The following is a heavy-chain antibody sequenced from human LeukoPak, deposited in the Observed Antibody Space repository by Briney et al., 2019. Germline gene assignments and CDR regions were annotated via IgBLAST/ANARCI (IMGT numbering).Heavy chain of an antibody. J-gene: IGHJ4*02. V-gene: IGHV4-39*07. Sequence: PSETLPLTCAVSGGSISSNSYYWGWIRQPPGKGLEWIGRIHTSGSTNYNPSLKSRVTMSVDTSKNQFSLKLSSVTAADTAVYYCARDVYYYDSNGYHLFDYWGQGTLVTVSS. CDR2: IHTSGST. CDR1: GGSISSNSYY. D-gene: IGHD3-22*01. CDR3: ARDVYYYDSNGYHLFDY.